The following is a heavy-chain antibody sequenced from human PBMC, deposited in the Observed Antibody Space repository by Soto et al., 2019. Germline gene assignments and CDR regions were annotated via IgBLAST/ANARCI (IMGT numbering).Heavy chain of an antibody. CDR3: ARDTISSQWAPPFSV. J-gene: IGHJ3*01. D-gene: IGHD6-19*01. Sequence: PSETLSLTCTVSGGSISSGGYYWSWIRQHPGKGLEWIGYIYYSGSTYYNPSLKSRVTISVDTSKNQFSLKLSSVTAADTAVYYCARDTISSQWAPPFSVWGQGTMVTVSS. CDR2: IYYSGST. CDR1: GGSISSGGYY. V-gene: IGHV4-31*03.